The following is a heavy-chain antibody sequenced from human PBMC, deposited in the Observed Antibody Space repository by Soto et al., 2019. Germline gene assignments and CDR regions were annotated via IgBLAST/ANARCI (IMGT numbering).Heavy chain of an antibody. D-gene: IGHD4-17*01. CDR2: IYYSGYT. CDR3: ARGDHYVPFDY. Sequence: QVQLQESGPGLVKPSQTLSLPCTVSGCAISSGDYKWSWIRQPPGKGLEWIGYIYYSGYTYNNPSLKSRVMMSVDTSKKPFSLKLSSVTAADTAVYYCARGDHYVPFDYWGKGTLVTVSS. CDR1: GCAISSGDYK. J-gene: IGHJ4*02. V-gene: IGHV4-30-4*01.